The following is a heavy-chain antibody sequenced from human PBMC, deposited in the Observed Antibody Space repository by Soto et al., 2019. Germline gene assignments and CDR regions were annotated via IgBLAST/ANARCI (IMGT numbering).Heavy chain of an antibody. CDR3: ARGSFSDSSSCFAP. CDR2: IYYSGST. J-gene: IGHJ5*02. D-gene: IGHD6-6*01. CDR1: GVSVTSGDYY. V-gene: IGHV4-31*03. Sequence: SETLSLTCTVSGVSVTSGDYYWSWIRQLPGKGLEWIGYIYYSGSTYYNPSLQTRVSISVDTSKNQFPLKLSSVTAADTAVYYCARGSFSDSSSCFAPWGKGTLVPVSS.